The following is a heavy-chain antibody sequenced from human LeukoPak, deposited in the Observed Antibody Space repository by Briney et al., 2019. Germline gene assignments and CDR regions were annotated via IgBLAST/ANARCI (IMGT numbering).Heavy chain of an antibody. CDR2: IKQDESEK. J-gene: IGHJ6*04. Sequence: GGSLRLSCAASGFTFSTYSMNWVRQAPGKGLEWVAIIKQDESEKYYADSVKGRFTISRDNAKNSLYLQMNSLRAEDTAVYYCAELGITMIGGVWGKGTTVTISS. CDR3: AELGITMIGGV. V-gene: IGHV3-7*01. CDR1: GFTFSTYS. D-gene: IGHD3-10*02.